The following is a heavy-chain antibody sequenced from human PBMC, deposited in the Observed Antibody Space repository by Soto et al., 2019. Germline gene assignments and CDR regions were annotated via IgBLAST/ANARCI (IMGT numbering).Heavy chain of an antibody. Sequence: ASVKVSCKASGGTFSSYAISWVRQAPGQGLEWMGGIIPIFGTANYAQKFQGRVTITADESTSTANMKLSSLRSEDTAVYYCARTHYYYDSSGTSHGAFDIWGQGTMVTVSS. V-gene: IGHV1-69*13. CDR2: IIPIFGTA. J-gene: IGHJ3*02. D-gene: IGHD3-22*01. CDR3: ARTHYYYDSSGTSHGAFDI. CDR1: GGTFSSYA.